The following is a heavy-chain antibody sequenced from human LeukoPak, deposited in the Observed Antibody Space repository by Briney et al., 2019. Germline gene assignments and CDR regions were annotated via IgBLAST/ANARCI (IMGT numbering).Heavy chain of an antibody. CDR1: GFTFSSYA. V-gene: IGHV3-30-3*01. CDR3: ARGLYKNGWYYFDY. D-gene: IGHD6-19*01. Sequence: GGSLRLSCAASGFTFSSYAMHWVRQAPGKGLEWVADISYDGSNKYYADSVKGRFTISRDNSKNTLYLQMNSLRAEDTAVYYCARGLYKNGWYYFDYWGQGTLVTVS. CDR2: ISYDGSNK. J-gene: IGHJ4*02.